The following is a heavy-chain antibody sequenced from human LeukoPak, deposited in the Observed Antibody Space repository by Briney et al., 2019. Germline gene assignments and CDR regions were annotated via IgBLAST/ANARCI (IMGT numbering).Heavy chain of an antibody. CDR1: GDTFLSYG. D-gene: IGHD6-13*01. V-gene: IGHV1-18*01. CDR3: ARDRVAAGTGREDIDP. J-gene: IGHJ5*02. Sequence: GASVKVSCKASGDTFLSYGISWVRQAPGQGLEWMGWISAYNGNTNYAQKFQGRVTLTTDTSTSTAYMELRSLTSDDTAVYYCARDRVAAGTGREDIDPWGQGTLVTVSS. CDR2: ISAYNGNT.